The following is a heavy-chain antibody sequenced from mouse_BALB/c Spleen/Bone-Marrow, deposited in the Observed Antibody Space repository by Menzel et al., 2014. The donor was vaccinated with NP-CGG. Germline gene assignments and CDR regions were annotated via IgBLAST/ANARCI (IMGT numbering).Heavy chain of an antibody. CDR2: IDPANGNT. V-gene: IGHV14-3*02. J-gene: IGHJ3*01. Sequence: EVQLQQSGAELVKPGASVKLSCTASGFNIKDTYMHWVKQRPEQGLEWIGRIDPANGNTKYDPKFQGKATITADTSSDTAYLQLSSLPSEDTAVYYCARNGNYGAWFAYWGQGTLVTVSA. CDR3: ARNGNYGAWFAY. D-gene: IGHD2-1*01. CDR1: GFNIKDTY.